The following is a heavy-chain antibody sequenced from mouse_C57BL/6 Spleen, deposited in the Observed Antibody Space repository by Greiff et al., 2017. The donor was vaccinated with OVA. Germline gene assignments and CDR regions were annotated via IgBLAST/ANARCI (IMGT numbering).Heavy chain of an antibody. Sequence: QVHVKQSGAELAKPGASVKLSCKASGYTFTSYWMHWVKQRPGQGLEWIGYINPSSGYTKYNQKFKDKATLTADKSSSTAYMQLSSLTYEDSAVYYCASSNYGNSYYFDYWGQGTTLTVSS. V-gene: IGHV1-7*01. CDR2: INPSSGYT. J-gene: IGHJ2*01. D-gene: IGHD2-1*01. CDR3: ASSNYGNSYYFDY. CDR1: GYTFTSYW.